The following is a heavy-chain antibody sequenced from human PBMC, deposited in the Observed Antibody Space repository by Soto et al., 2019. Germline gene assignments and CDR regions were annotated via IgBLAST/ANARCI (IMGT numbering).Heavy chain of an antibody. D-gene: IGHD3-3*01. V-gene: IGHV1-58*01. Sequence: CQSSGFTFTSSAVQWVRQARGQRLEWIGWIVVGSGNTNYAQKFQERVTITRDMSTSTAYMELSSLRSEDTAVYYCAAPLFWSGLPQGSMDVWGQGTTGTGS. CDR2: IVVGSGNT. CDR3: AAPLFWSGLPQGSMDV. J-gene: IGHJ6*02. CDR1: GFTFTSSA.